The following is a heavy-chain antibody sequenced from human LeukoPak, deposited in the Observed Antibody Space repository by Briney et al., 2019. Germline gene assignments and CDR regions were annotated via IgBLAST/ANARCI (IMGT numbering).Heavy chain of an antibody. CDR3: ASSGWQVLGNYYYYYGMDV. J-gene: IGHJ6*02. V-gene: IGHV7-4-1*02. Sequence: GASVKVSCKASGYTFTSYAMNWVRQAPGQRLEWMGWINTNTGNPTYAQGFTGRFVFSLDTSVSTAYLQISSLKAEDTAVYYCASSGWQVLGNYYYYYGMDVWGQGTTVTVSS. D-gene: IGHD6-19*01. CDR2: INTNTGNP. CDR1: GYTFTSYA.